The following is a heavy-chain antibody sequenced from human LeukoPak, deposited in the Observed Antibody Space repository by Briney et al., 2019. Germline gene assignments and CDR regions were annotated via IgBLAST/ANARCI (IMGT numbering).Heavy chain of an antibody. CDR2: ISAYNGNT. V-gene: IGHV1-18*04. Sequence: GASVKVSCKASGYTFTGYYMHWVRQAPGQGLEWMGWISAYNGNTNYAQKLQGRVTMTTDTSTSTAYMELRSLRSDDTAVYYCARDRSGYDLPIDYWGQGTLVTVSS. J-gene: IGHJ4*02. CDR3: ARDRSGYDLPIDY. CDR1: GYTFTGYY. D-gene: IGHD5-12*01.